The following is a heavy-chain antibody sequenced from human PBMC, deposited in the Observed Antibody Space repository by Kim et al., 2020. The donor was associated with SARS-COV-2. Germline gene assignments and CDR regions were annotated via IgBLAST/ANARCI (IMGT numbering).Heavy chain of an antibody. CDR3: ARGQDCGGDCRARNWFDP. Sequence: SETLSLTCAVYGGSFSGYYWSWIRQPPGKGLEWIGEINHSGSTNYNPSLKSRVTISVDTSKNQFSLKLSSVTAADTAVYYCARGQDCGGDCRARNWFDPWGQGALVTVSS. V-gene: IGHV4-34*01. CDR1: GGSFSGYY. D-gene: IGHD2-21*02. CDR2: INHSGST. J-gene: IGHJ5*02.